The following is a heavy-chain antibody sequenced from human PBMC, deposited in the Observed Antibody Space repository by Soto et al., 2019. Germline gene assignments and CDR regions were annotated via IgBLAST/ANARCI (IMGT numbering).Heavy chain of an antibody. CDR1: GGSFSGYY. J-gene: IGHJ4*02. V-gene: IGHV4-34*01. Sequence: SETLSLTCAVYGGSFSGYYWSWIRQPPGKGLEWIWEINHSGRTNYNQSLKSRVTISVETSKNQFSLKLSSVTAAETAVYYCARGRRSEVAGTKRSYYLDXWGQETLVTVS. CDR3: ARGRRSEVAGTKRSYYLDX. CDR2: INHSGRT. D-gene: IGHD6-19*01.